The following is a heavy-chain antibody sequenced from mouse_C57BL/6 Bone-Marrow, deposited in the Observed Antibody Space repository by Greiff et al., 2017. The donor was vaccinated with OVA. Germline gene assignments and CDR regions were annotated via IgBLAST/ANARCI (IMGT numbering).Heavy chain of an antibody. CDR2: IHPNRGST. J-gene: IGHJ2*01. Sequence: VQLQQPGAELVKPGASVKLSCKASGYTFTSYWMHWVKQRPGQGLEWIGMIHPNRGSTNYNEKFKSKATLTVDKSSSTAYMQLSSLTSEDSAVYYCARSGIYYDYDDYFDYWGQGTTLTVSS. CDR3: ARSGIYYDYDDYFDY. D-gene: IGHD2-4*01. CDR1: GYTFTSYW. V-gene: IGHV1-64*01.